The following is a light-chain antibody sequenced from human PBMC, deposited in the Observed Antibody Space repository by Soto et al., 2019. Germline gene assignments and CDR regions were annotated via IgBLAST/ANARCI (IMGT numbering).Light chain of an antibody. V-gene: IGKV1-39*01. Sequence: DILMTQSPSSLSASVGDRVTITCRASQRVSTYLNWYQQKPEKAPKLLIYAASSLQSGVPSRFSGSGSGTDFTLTISSLQPEDFATYYCQQSYSTPRTFGQGTKVDIK. J-gene: IGKJ2*01. CDR1: QRVSTY. CDR3: QQSYSTPRT. CDR2: AAS.